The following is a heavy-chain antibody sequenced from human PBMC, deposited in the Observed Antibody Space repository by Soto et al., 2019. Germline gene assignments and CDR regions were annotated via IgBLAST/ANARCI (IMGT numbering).Heavy chain of an antibody. Sequence: SETLSLTCTVSGGSISGYYWGWIRQPPGKGLEWIGYMYNTGSTVYNPSFKSRVTISVDTSKNQFSLKLNSVTAADTAVYYCARDLWGYCGTDCYPLDVWGQGTTVT. J-gene: IGHJ6*02. D-gene: IGHD2-21*02. V-gene: IGHV4-59*01. CDR3: ARDLWGYCGTDCYPLDV. CDR2: MYNTGST. CDR1: GGSISGYY.